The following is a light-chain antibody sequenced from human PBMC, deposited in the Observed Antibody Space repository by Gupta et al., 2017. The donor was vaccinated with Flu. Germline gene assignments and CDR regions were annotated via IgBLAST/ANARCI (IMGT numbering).Light chain of an antibody. Sequence: QTVPTQSSSAAASLGSSVKLTCTLSSGPRTYTIAWHPQQPGEAPRYLMRFEGNGFYNTGSAVPDRFSGSSSGADLYLTISHVQAEDDDDYYCETWDSNIVLFGGGTKLTVL. CDR3: ETWDSNIVL. V-gene: IGLV4-60*03. CDR2: FEGNGFY. J-gene: IGLJ2*01. CDR1: SGPRTYT.